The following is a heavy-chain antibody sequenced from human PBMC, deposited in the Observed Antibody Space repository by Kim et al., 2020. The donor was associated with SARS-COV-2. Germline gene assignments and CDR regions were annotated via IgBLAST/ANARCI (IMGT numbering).Heavy chain of an antibody. CDR1: GGSISSSSYY. CDR3: ARHKGNKIFGMVIIDAFDI. D-gene: IGHD3-3*01. J-gene: IGHJ3*02. CDR2: IYYSGST. V-gene: IGHV4-39*01. Sequence: SETLSLTCTVSGGSISSSSYYWGWIRQPPGKGLEWIWSIYYSGSTYYNPSLKSRVTISVDTSKNQIPLKLSSVNAADTAVYYCARHKGNKIFGMVIIDAFDIWGRGTMVTVSS.